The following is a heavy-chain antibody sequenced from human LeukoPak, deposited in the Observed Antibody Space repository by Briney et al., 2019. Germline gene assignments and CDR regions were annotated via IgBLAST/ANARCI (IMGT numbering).Heavy chain of an antibody. D-gene: IGHD2-21*01. CDR1: GFTFSSYS. CDR2: ISSSSSYI. V-gene: IGHV3-21*01. Sequence: PGGSLRLSCAASGFTFSSYSMNWARQAPGKGLEWVSSISSSSSYIYYADSVKGRFTISRDNAKNSLYLQMNSLRAEDTAVYYCASGRLFPTVDYWGQGTLVTVSS. CDR3: ASGRLFPTVDY. J-gene: IGHJ4*02.